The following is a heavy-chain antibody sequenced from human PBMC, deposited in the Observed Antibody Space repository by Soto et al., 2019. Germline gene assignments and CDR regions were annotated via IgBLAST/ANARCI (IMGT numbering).Heavy chain of an antibody. J-gene: IGHJ6*02. CDR1: GFTFSYYY. D-gene: IGHD3-9*01. CDR3: ARDHDILTGPYYGMDV. V-gene: IGHV3-11*06. CDR2: ISSSSSYT. Sequence: PGGSLRLSWAASGFTFSYYYMSWIRQAPGKGLEWVSYISSSSSYTNYADSVKGRFTISRDNAKNSLYLQMNSLRAEDTAVYYCARDHDILTGPYYGMDVWGQGTTVTVSS.